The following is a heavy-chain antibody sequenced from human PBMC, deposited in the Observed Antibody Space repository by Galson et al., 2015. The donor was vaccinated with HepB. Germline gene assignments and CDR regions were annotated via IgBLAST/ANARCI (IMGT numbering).Heavy chain of an antibody. D-gene: IGHD1-26*01. CDR2: IDWDDDK. Sequence: PALVKPTQTLALTCTFSGFSLSTSGMCVSWIRQPPGKALERLARIDWDDDKYYSTSLKTRLTISKDTSKNQVVLTMTNMDPVDTATYYCARTLIVGATKIDYWGQGTLVTVSS. CDR1: GFSLSTSGMC. J-gene: IGHJ4*02. CDR3: ARTLIVGATKIDY. V-gene: IGHV2-70*11.